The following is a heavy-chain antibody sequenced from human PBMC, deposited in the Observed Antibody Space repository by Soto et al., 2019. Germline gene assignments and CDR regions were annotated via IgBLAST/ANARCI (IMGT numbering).Heavy chain of an antibody. J-gene: IGHJ6*02. Sequence: VESMTISCKCSAYTFTDYWIAYVPQMPGKGLEWMGMIYPGDSDTRYSPSFQGQGTISADKSMTTAYLQWKSLKASDTAMYYCARISRVPAKGRNSGMDVWGQGTTVTVSS. D-gene: IGHD2-15*01. CDR2: IYPGDSDT. V-gene: IGHV5-51*01. CDR1: AYTFTDYW. CDR3: ARISRVPAKGRNSGMDV.